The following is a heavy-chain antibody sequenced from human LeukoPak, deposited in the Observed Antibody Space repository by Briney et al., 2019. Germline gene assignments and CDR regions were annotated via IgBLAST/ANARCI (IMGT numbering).Heavy chain of an antibody. V-gene: IGHV3-74*01. CDR1: GFTFTSYW. J-gene: IGHJ3*02. CDR3: ARKSMTGTFAFDI. D-gene: IGHD3-9*01. CDR2: INGDGSTT. Sequence: GGSLRLSCAASGFTFTSYWMHWVRQAPEKGLVRVSCINGDGSTTTYADSVKGRFTISRDNAKNTLYLQMNSLRAEDTAVYYCARKSMTGTFAFDIWGHGTMVTVSS.